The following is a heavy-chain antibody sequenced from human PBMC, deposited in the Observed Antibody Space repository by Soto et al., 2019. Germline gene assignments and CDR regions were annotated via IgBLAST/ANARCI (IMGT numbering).Heavy chain of an antibody. CDR3: ARDYYGSGSFFDY. J-gene: IGHJ4*02. CDR2: IKQDGSEK. D-gene: IGHD3-10*01. V-gene: IGHV3-7*01. CDR1: GLTFSSYW. Sequence: GGSLRLSCAASGLTFSSYWMSWVRQAPGKGLEWVANIKQDGSEKYYVDSVKGRFTISRDNAKNSLYLQMNSLRAEDTAVYYCARDYYGSGSFFDYWGQGTLVTVSS.